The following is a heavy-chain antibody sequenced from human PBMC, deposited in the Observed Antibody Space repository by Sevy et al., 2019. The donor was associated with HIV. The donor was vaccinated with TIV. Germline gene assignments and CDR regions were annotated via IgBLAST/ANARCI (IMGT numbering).Heavy chain of an antibody. V-gene: IGHV4-34*01. J-gene: IGHJ1*01. CDR1: GESFSGYY. D-gene: IGHD3-22*01. Sequence: SETLSLTCAVYGESFSGYYWNWVRQPPGKGLEWIGEINHTGSINYNPSLKSRVNISVDTSKNQFSLKLSSVTAADTAVYYCARGRSDSSGYYPRRRAEYFQHWGQGTLVTVSS. CDR3: ARGRSDSSGYYPRRRAEYFQH. CDR2: INHTGSI.